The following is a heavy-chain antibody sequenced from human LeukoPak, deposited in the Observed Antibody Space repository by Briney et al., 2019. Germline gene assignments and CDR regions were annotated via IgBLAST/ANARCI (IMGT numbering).Heavy chain of an antibody. Sequence: SETLSLTCTVSGYSISSGYYWGWIRQPPGKGLEWIGEINHSGSTNYNPSLKSRVTISVDTSKNQFSLKLSSVTAADTAVYYCAGSVVPAAPNDYWGQGTLVTVSS. J-gene: IGHJ4*02. CDR2: INHSGST. V-gene: IGHV4-38-2*02. D-gene: IGHD2-2*01. CDR3: AGSVVPAAPNDY. CDR1: GYSISSGYY.